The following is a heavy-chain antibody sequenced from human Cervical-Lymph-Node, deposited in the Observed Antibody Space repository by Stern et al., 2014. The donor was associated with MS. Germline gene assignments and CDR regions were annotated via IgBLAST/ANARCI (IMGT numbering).Heavy chain of an antibody. CDR3: ARGDRGPATLLFFQH. CDR2: IDSDSGYI. J-gene: IGHJ1*01. V-gene: IGHV3-21*01. D-gene: IGHD2-15*01. Sequence: VQLGQSGGGLVKPGGSLRLSCAASGFTFSSYSMNWVRQAPGKGLEWVSSIDSDSGYIYYSDSVKGRFTISRDNAKNSLFLQLNSLRAEDTAVYYCARGDRGPATLLFFQHWGQGTLLTVSS. CDR1: GFTFSSYS.